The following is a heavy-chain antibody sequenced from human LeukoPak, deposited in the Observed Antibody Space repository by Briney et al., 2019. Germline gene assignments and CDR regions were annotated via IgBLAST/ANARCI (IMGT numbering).Heavy chain of an antibody. J-gene: IGHJ5*02. CDR1: GYTFTGYY. V-gene: IGHV1-18*04. CDR2: ISAYNGNT. D-gene: IGHD3-22*01. CDR3: ARDGPYDSSGYYYGWFDP. Sequence: GASVKVSCKASGYTFTGYYMHWVRQAPGQGLEWMGWISAYNGNTNYAQKLQGRVTMTTDTSTGTAYMELRSLRSDDTAVYYCARDGPYDSSGYYYGWFDPWGQGTLVTVSS.